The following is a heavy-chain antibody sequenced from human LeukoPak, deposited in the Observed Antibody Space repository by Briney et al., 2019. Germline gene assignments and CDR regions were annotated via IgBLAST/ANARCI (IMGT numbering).Heavy chain of an antibody. D-gene: IGHD3-16*01. J-gene: IGHJ4*02. CDR3: ARVHYDYVWGSTNHPLYYFDY. V-gene: IGHV4-39*07. CDR1: GGSISSSSYY. CDR2: IYYSGST. Sequence: SETLSLTCTVSGGSISSSSYYWGWIRQPPGKGLEWIGSIYYSGSTYYNPSLKSRVTISVDTSKNQFSLKLSSVTAADTAVYYCARVHYDYVWGSTNHPLYYFDYWGQGTLVTVSS.